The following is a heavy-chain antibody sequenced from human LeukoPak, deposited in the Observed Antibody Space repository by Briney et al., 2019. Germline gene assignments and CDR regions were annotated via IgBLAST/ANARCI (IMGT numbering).Heavy chain of an antibody. Sequence: ASVKVSCKASGYTFTSYGISWVRQAPGQGLEWMGWISAYNGNTNYAQKFQGRVTMTRDTSISTAYMELSRLRSDDTAVYYCARDRCSSTSCYYYYYMDVWGKGTTVTVSS. CDR2: ISAYNGNT. CDR1: GYTFTSYG. D-gene: IGHD2-2*01. CDR3: ARDRCSSTSCYYYYYMDV. J-gene: IGHJ6*03. V-gene: IGHV1-18*01.